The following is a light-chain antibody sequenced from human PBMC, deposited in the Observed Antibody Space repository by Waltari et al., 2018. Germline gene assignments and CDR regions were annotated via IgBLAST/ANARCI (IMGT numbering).Light chain of an antibody. CDR1: QSISTY. CDR2: AAS. Sequence: DLQMPQSPSSVSASVGYRVTITCRASQSISTYLNWYQQKPGKAPNLLIYAASSLQSGVPSRFSGSGSGTDFTLTISSLQPEDFATYYCQQSYSPLTFGGGTKVEIK. CDR3: QQSYSPLT. V-gene: IGKV1-39*01. J-gene: IGKJ4*01.